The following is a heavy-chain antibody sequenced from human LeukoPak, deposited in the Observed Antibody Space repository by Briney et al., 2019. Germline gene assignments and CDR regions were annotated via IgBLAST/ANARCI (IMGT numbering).Heavy chain of an antibody. V-gene: IGHV5-51*01. CDR3: ARPQGGAMGI. CDR2: IYPGDSAI. J-gene: IGHJ4*02. D-gene: IGHD3-16*01. Sequence: GESLKISCKGSGYSFTSYWIGWVRRMPGKGLEWMGIIYPGDSAIRYSPSFQGQVTISADKSISTRYRQWSSVKASDTAIYYCARPQGGAMGIWGQGTLVTVSS. CDR1: GYSFTSYW.